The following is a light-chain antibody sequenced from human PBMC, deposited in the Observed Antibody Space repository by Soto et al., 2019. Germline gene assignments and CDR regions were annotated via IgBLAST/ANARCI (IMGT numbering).Light chain of an antibody. CDR2: EVS. CDR3: TSYATTSTLV. CDR1: SNDVGDYNY. V-gene: IGLV2-14*01. Sequence: QSALTQPASVSGSPGQSITIACTGTSNDVGDYNYVSWYQHHPGKAPKLLIFEVSNRPSGVSYRFSGSKFGHTASLTISGLQAEDEADYYCTSYATTSTLVFGGGTKLTVL. J-gene: IGLJ2*01.